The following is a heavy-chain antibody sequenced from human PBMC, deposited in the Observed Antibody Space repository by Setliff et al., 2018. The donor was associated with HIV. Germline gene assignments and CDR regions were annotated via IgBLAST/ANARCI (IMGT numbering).Heavy chain of an antibody. CDR1: GASISGSF. D-gene: IGHD3-9*01. CDR2: LYSNGIT. CDR3: ARGGGILTGYWGNHRSYYMDV. J-gene: IGHJ6*03. Sequence: SETLSLTCTVSGASISGSFWSWIRQPPGKGLEWIGYLYSNGITANYNPSLKGRVTISVDTSRNQFSLRLTSVTAVDTAVYYCARGGGILTGYWGNHRSYYMDVWDKGTTVTVSS. V-gene: IGHV4-4*08.